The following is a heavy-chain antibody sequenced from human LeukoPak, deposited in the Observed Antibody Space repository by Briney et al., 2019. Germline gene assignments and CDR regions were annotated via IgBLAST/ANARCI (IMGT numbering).Heavy chain of an antibody. D-gene: IGHD6-19*01. CDR3: ARSPLGGGWYNYNY. V-gene: IGHV1-18*01. Sequence: ASVKVSCKASGYTFTSYGISWVRQAPGQGLEWMGWISAYNGNTDYAQKLQGRVTMTTDTSTSTAYMELRSLRSDDTAVYYCARSPLGGGWYNYNYWGQGTLVTVSS. CDR2: ISAYNGNT. J-gene: IGHJ4*02. CDR1: GYTFTSYG.